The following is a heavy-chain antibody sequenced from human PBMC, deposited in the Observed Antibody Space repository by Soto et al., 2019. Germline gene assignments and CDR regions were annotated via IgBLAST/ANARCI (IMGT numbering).Heavy chain of an antibody. CDR2: INPSGGST. CDR1: GYTFTSYY. D-gene: IGHD1-7*01. J-gene: IGHJ6*02. Sequence: ASVQVSCKASGYTFTSYYMHWVRQAPGQGLEWMGIINPSGGSTSYAQKFQGRVTMTRDTSTSTVYMELSSLRSEDTAVYYCARDRVNWDYQPSHYGMDVWGQGTTVTVSS. V-gene: IGHV1-46*01. CDR3: ARDRVNWDYQPSHYGMDV.